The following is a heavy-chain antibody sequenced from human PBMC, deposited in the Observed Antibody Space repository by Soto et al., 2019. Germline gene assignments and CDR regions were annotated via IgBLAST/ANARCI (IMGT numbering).Heavy chain of an antibody. Sequence: EVQLVESGGGLVQPGRSLRLSCAASGFTFDDYAMHWVRQAPGKGLEWVSGISWNSGSIGYADSVKGRFTISRDNAKNSLYLQMNSLRAEDTALYYCAKENYYGSGSYVDYWGQGNLVTVSS. CDR1: GFTFDDYA. CDR3: AKENYYGSGSYVDY. D-gene: IGHD3-10*01. V-gene: IGHV3-9*01. CDR2: ISWNSGSI. J-gene: IGHJ4*02.